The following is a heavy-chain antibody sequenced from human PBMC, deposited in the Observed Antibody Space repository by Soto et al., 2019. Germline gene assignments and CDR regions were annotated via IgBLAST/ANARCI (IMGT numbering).Heavy chain of an antibody. CDR1: RFTFSDYY. CDR3: ARDGFNRYAFDI. J-gene: IGHJ3*02. CDR2: ISTSGSTI. D-gene: IGHD5-12*01. Sequence: PGGSLRLSCAASRFTFSDYYTTWIRQAPGKGLEWVSYISTSGSTIYYADSVKGRFTISRDNAKNSLYLQMNSLRAEDTAVYYCARDGFNRYAFDIWGQGTMVTVSS. V-gene: IGHV3-11*01.